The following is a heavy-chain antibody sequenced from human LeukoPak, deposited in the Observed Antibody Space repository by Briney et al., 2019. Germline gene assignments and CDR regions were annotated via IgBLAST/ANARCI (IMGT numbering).Heavy chain of an antibody. D-gene: IGHD2-15*01. J-gene: IGHJ5*02. CDR2: IYYSGST. CDR1: GGSISSYY. V-gene: IGHV4-59*01. Sequence: PSETLSLTCTVSGGSISSYYWSWIRQPPGKGLEWIGYIYYSGSTNYNPSLKSRVTISVDTSKNQFSLKLSSVTAADTAVYYCARDNLGYCSGGSCHSDWFDPWGQGTLVTVSS. CDR3: ARDNLGYCSGGSCHSDWFDP.